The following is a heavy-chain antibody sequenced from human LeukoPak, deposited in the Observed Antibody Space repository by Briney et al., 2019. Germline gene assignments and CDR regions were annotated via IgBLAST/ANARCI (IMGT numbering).Heavy chain of an antibody. V-gene: IGHV3-7*01. CDR1: GFTFSNYW. CDR2: IKQDGSEK. Sequence: GGSLRLSCAASGFTFSNYWMSWVRQAPGKGLEWVANIKQDGSEKYYVDSVRGRFTISRDNAKNSLYLQMNSLRAEDTAVYYCARFPNYDSSGYWGQGTLVTVSS. J-gene: IGHJ4*02. D-gene: IGHD3-22*01. CDR3: ARFPNYDSSGY.